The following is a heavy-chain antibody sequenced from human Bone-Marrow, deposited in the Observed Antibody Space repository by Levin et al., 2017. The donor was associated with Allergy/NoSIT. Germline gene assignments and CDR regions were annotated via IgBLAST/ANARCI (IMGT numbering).Heavy chain of an antibody. D-gene: IGHD1-26*01. Sequence: LSLTCAASGFTFRSTWMHWVRQAPGKGLVWVSRINSDGSSTTYADSVKGRFTISRDNAKNTLYLQMNSLRAEDAAVYYCARGVGGGGDYWGQGILVTVSS. J-gene: IGHJ4*02. V-gene: IGHV3-74*01. CDR3: ARGVGGGGDY. CDR2: INSDGSST. CDR1: GFTFRSTW.